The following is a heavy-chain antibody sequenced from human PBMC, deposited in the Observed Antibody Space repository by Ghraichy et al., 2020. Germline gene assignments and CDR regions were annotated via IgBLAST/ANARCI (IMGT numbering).Heavy chain of an antibody. J-gene: IGHJ6*02. CDR1: GFTFSTYS. D-gene: IGHD4-23*01. CDR2: VTSSSRTK. Sequence: LTCVGSGFTFSTYSMNWVRQAQGKGLEWVSYVTSSSRTKSYADSVKGRFTISKDNAQNSLYLQMNSLRDEDTAVYYCARGSTVVRFYYYDGMDVWGLGTTVPVSS. CDR3: ARGSTVVRFYYYDGMDV. V-gene: IGHV3-48*02.